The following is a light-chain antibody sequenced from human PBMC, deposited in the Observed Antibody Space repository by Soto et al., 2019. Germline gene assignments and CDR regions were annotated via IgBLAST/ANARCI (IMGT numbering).Light chain of an antibody. CDR1: QSITSY. CDR2: AAS. J-gene: IGKJ1*01. Sequence: DIQMTQSPPSLSASVGDRVTITCRASQSITSYLNWYQQKPGKAPNLLIYAASSLQRGVPSRFSGSGSGTDFALTISSLQPEDFATYYCQQSYSTPWTFGQGTKVDIK. V-gene: IGKV1-39*01. CDR3: QQSYSTPWT.